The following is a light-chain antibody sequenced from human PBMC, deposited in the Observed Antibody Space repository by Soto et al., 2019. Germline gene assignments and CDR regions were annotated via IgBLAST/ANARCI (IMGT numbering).Light chain of an antibody. J-gene: IGKJ1*01. CDR1: HSISNY. CDR3: QQYGSSPPRT. V-gene: IGKV3-20*01. CDR2: EAS. Sequence: EIVLTQSPATLSSSPGERATLSCRASHSISNYLAWYQQKPGQAPRLLIYEASSRATGIPDRFSGSGSGTDYTLTIDRLEPEDFAVYYCQQYGSSPPRTFGQGTKVDIK.